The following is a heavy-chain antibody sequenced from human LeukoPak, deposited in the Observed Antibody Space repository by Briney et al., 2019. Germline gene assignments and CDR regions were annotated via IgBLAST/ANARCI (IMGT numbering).Heavy chain of an antibody. J-gene: IGHJ4*02. CDR1: GYTFDDYG. Sequence: GGSLRLSCAASGYTFDDYGMSWVRQAPGKRLEWVSGINWNGGSTGYADSVKGRFTISRDNAKNSLYLQMNSLRAEDTALYYCARAPTTYYYGSGSYSLFDYWGQGTLVTVSS. V-gene: IGHV3-20*04. D-gene: IGHD3-10*01. CDR2: INWNGGST. CDR3: ARAPTTYYYGSGSYSLFDY.